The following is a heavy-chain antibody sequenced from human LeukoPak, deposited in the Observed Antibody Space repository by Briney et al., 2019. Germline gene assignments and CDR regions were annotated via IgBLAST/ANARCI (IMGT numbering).Heavy chain of an antibody. CDR3: AKDGAIGTWFWWFFDY. D-gene: IGHD2-8*02. CDR1: GFTFSSYA. J-gene: IGHJ4*02. Sequence: GGSLRLSCAASGFTFSSYAMSWVRQAPGKGLEWVSTLSGSGGSAYYADSVKGRFTISRDNSKNTVYMQMNSLKAEDTAVYYCAKDGAIGTWFWWFFDYWGQGTLVTVSS. CDR2: LSGSGGSA. V-gene: IGHV3-23*01.